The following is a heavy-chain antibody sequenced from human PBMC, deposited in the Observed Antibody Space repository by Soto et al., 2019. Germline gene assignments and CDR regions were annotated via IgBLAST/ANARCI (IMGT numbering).Heavy chain of an antibody. J-gene: IGHJ6*03. CDR3: ARAEALHDYGDHMGIYYYYYYMDV. CDR2: INYSGST. Sequence: PSETLSLTCTVSGGSISGGGYYWSWLRQHPGKGLEWIGYINYSGSTNYNPSLKSRVTISVDTSKNQFSLKLSSVTAADTAVYYCARAEALHDYGDHMGIYYYYYYMDVWGKGTTVTVSS. CDR1: GGSISGGGYY. D-gene: IGHD4-17*01. V-gene: IGHV4-31*03.